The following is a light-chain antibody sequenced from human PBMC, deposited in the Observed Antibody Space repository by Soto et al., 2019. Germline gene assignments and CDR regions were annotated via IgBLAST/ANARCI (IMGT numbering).Light chain of an antibody. CDR1: SSDIGAYNF. V-gene: IGLV2-14*03. CDR3: TSWTTSTTMI. CDR2: DVN. J-gene: IGLJ2*01. Sequence: SVLTQPASVSGSPGQSITISCTGTSSDIGAYNFVSWYQQHPGKAPKLMLYDVNIRPSGVSNRFSGSKSGNTASLTISGLQAEDEAEYYCTSWTTSTTMIFGGGTKVTVL.